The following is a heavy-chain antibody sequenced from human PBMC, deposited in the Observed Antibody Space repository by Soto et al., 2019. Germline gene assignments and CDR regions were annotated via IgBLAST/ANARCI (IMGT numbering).Heavy chain of an antibody. V-gene: IGHV3-53*01. Sequence: GGSLRLSCAASGFTFSSYSMNWVRQAPGKGLEWVSVIYSGGSTYYADSVKGRFTISRDNSKNTLYLQMNSLRAEDTAVYYCARPYCSSTSCPAYGMDVWGQGTTVTVSS. CDR1: GFTFSSYS. CDR2: IYSGGST. J-gene: IGHJ6*02. CDR3: ARPYCSSTSCPAYGMDV. D-gene: IGHD2-2*01.